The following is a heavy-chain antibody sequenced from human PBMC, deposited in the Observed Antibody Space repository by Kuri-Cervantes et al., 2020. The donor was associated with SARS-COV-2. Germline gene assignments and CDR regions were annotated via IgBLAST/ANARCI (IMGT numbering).Heavy chain of an antibody. CDR2: ISPSMAHT. J-gene: IGHJ6*02. CDR1: GVTFSDYY. D-gene: IGHD3-16*01. CDR3: ARGLGAVSTVDFYFGLDV. V-gene: IGHV3-11*06. Sequence: GESLKIPCERSGVTFSDYYMSWVRQAPGKGLEWLSNISPSMAHTYYADSVRGRFTTSRDNAKNSLYLQMTGLRVDDTAVYYCARGLGAVSTVDFYFGLDVWGQGTTVTVSS.